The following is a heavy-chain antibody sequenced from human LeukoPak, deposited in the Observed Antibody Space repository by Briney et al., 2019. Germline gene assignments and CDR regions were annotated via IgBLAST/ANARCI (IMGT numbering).Heavy chain of an antibody. D-gene: IGHD3-22*01. Sequence: ASVKVSCKASGYTFTSYGITWVRQAPGQGLEWMGLISAYNDNTNYAQKLQGRVTMTTDTSTSTAYMDLRSLRSDDTGVYYCARSNYHDSSGSFDYWGQGTLVTVSS. CDR2: ISAYNDNT. CDR1: GYTFTSYG. J-gene: IGHJ4*02. V-gene: IGHV1-18*01. CDR3: ARSNYHDSSGSFDY.